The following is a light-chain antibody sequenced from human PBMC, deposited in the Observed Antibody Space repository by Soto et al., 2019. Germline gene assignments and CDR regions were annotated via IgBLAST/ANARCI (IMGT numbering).Light chain of an antibody. CDR2: DVS. Sequence: QSALTQPASVSGSPGQSITISCTGTSSDVGGYNYVSWYQQHPGKAPKLMIYDVSNRPSGVSNRFSGSKSGNTASLTISGLQADDEADYDCSSYTSSSTPHVVFGGGTQLTVL. V-gene: IGLV2-14*01. CDR1: SSDVGGYNY. CDR3: SSYTSSSTPHVV. J-gene: IGLJ2*01.